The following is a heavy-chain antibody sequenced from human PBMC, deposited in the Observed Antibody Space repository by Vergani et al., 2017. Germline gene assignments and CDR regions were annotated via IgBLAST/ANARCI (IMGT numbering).Heavy chain of an antibody. CDR1: GFTFSSYE. V-gene: IGHV3-48*03. CDR2: ISSSGSTI. Sequence: EVQLVESGGGLVQPGGSLRLSCAASGFTFSSYEMNWVRQAPGKGLEWVSYISSSGSTIYYADSVKGRFTISRDNAKNSLYLQMNSLRAEDTAVYYCARERVGDFWSGDYRNYYMDVWGKGTTVTVSS. J-gene: IGHJ6*03. D-gene: IGHD3-3*01. CDR3: ARERVGDFWSGDYRNYYMDV.